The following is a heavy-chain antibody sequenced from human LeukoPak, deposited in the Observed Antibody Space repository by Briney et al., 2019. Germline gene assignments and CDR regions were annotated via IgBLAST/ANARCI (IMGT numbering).Heavy chain of an antibody. D-gene: IGHD3-10*02. J-gene: IGHJ4*02. CDR1: GFNFDRYT. CDR2: AGWAGGTT. V-gene: IGHV3-43*01. Sequence: GSLRLSCATSGFNFDRYTIHWVRQAPGKGLEWVSLAGWAGGTTFYSDSVRGRFTISRDSGRKSVYLQMNSLTTDDTAFYFCAKELDTMFFDYRGQGALVTVSS. CDR3: AKELDTMFFDY.